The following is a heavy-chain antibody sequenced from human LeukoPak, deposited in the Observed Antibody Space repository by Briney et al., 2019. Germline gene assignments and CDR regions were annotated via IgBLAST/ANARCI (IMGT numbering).Heavy chain of an antibody. V-gene: IGHV3-30-3*01. D-gene: IGHD7-27*01. CDR3: ARGQSNLGSDY. CDR1: GFTFSSYA. J-gene: IGHJ4*02. Sequence: PGGSLRLSCAASGFTFSSYAIHWVRQAPGKGLEWVALISYDGSNKYYADSVKGRFTISRDNSKNTLYLQMNSLRAEDTAVYYCARGQSNLGSDYWGQGTLVTVSS. CDR2: ISYDGSNK.